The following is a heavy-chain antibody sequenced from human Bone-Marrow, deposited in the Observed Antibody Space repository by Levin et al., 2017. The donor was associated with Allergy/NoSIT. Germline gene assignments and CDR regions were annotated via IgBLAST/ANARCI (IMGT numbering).Heavy chain of an antibody. V-gene: IGHV1-8*01. D-gene: IGHD3-3*01. CDR3: ARGGEVLSGFYDATPSYWFDP. CDR1: GYTFISYD. J-gene: IGHJ5*02. Sequence: ASVKVSCKASGYTFISYDINWVRQAIGQGLEWMGWMNPNSGHTGYLQKFSGRVTMTRNTSTNTAYMELSSLRSDDTAVYFCARGGEVLSGFYDATPSYWFDPWGQGTLVSVSS. CDR2: MNPNSGHT.